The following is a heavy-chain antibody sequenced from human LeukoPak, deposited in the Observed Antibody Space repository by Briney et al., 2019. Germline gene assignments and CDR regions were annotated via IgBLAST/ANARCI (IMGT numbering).Heavy chain of an antibody. D-gene: IGHD1-26*01. Sequence: GSSVKVSCKASGGTFSSYAISWVRQAPGQGLEWMGGIIPIFGTANYAQKFQGRVTITADKSTSTAYMELSSLRSEDTAVYYCARVGAQLGATTWEYNWFDPWGQGTLVTVSS. J-gene: IGHJ5*02. CDR3: ARVGAQLGATTWEYNWFDP. CDR2: IIPIFGTA. CDR1: GGTFSSYA. V-gene: IGHV1-69*06.